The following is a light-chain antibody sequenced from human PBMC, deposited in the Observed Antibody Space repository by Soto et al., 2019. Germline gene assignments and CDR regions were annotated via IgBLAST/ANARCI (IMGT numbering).Light chain of an antibody. CDR2: KAS. V-gene: IGKV1-5*03. CDR1: QTFSSW. J-gene: IGKJ1*01. CDR3: QHYNSYSEA. Sequence: DTQMTQSPSSLSSSVGGRVTITCRASQTFSSWLAWYQQKPGKAPKLLIYKASTLKSGVPSRFSGSGSGTEFTLTISSLQPDDFATYYCQHYNSYSEAFGQGTKVDIK.